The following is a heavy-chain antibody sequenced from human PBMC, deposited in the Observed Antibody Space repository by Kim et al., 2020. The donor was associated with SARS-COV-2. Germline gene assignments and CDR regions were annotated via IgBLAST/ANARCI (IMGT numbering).Heavy chain of an antibody. D-gene: IGHD3-10*01. CDR3: ARVTRYGSGRGWFDP. Sequence: GGSLRLSCAASGFTFSDYYMSWIRQAPGKGLEWVSYISSSSSYTNYADSVKGRFTISRDNAKNSLYLQMNSLRAEDTAVYYCARVTRYGSGRGWFDPWGQGTLVTVSS. CDR2: ISSSSSYT. J-gene: IGHJ5*02. CDR1: GFTFSDYY. V-gene: IGHV3-11*06.